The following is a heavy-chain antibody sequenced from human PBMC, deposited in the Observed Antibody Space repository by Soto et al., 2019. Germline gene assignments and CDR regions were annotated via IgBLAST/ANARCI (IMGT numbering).Heavy chain of an antibody. CDR1: GYTFTSYG. Sequence: QVQLVQSGAEVKKPGASVKVSCKASGYTFTSYGISWVRQAPGQGLEWMGWINPYNGNTNYAQKIQGRVTMTTNTSTNTDYMELRSLRSDDTAGYYCARDWFGIDYWGQGTLVTVSS. CDR3: ARDWFGIDY. D-gene: IGHD3-16*01. CDR2: INPYNGNT. J-gene: IGHJ4*02. V-gene: IGHV1-18*01.